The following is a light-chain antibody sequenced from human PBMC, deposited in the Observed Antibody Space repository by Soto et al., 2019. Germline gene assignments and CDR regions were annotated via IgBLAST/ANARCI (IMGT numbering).Light chain of an antibody. J-gene: IGKJ1*01. Sequence: DIQMTQSPSTLSASVGDRVTITCRASQSISSWLAWYQQKPGQAPKLLNYKASSLESGVPSRFSGSGSGTEFTLTISSLQPDDFATYYCQQYNSYSGTFGQGPKVDIK. CDR2: KAS. CDR1: QSISSW. V-gene: IGKV1-5*03. CDR3: QQYNSYSGT.